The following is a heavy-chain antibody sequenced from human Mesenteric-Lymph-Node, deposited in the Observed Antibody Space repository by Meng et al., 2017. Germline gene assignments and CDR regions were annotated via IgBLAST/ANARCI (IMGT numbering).Heavy chain of an antibody. J-gene: IGHJ4*02. CDR2: IYHSGST. D-gene: IGHD5-24*01. V-gene: IGHV4-4*02. Sequence: QVQLQGSGPGLVKPSGTLSLTCAVSGGSMSSTNWWSWVRQPPGKGLEWIGEIYHSGSTNYNPSLKSRVSISVDKSKNQFSLKLSSVTAADTAVYYCARGPSRWLQFSFDYWGQGTLVTVSS. CDR3: ARGPSRWLQFSFDY. CDR1: GGSMSSTNW.